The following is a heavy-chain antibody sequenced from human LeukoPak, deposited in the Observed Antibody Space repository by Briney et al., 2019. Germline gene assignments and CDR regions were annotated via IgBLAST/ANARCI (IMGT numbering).Heavy chain of an antibody. V-gene: IGHV3-30-3*01. J-gene: IGHJ4*02. CDR1: GFTLSSYA. Sequence: GGSLRLSCAASGFTLSSYAMHWVRQAPGKGLEWVAVISYDGSNKYYADSVKGRFTISRDNSKNTLYLQMNSLRAEDTAVYYCAKDRLAYCGGDCYPTILDYWGQGTLVTVSS. CDR2: ISYDGSNK. D-gene: IGHD2-21*02. CDR3: AKDRLAYCGGDCYPTILDY.